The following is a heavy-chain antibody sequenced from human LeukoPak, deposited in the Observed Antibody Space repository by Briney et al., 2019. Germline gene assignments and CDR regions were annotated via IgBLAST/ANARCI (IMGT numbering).Heavy chain of an antibody. CDR1: GGSISSYY. D-gene: IGHD3-3*01. V-gene: IGHV4-4*07. Sequence: SETLSLTCTVSGGSISSYYWSRIRQPAGKGLEWIGRIYTSGSTNYNPSLKSRVTMSVDTSKNQFSLKLSSVTAADTAVYYCARSQTVPRYYDFWSGYYNWFDPWGQGTLVTVSS. CDR2: IYTSGST. J-gene: IGHJ5*02. CDR3: ARSQTVPRYYDFWSGYYNWFDP.